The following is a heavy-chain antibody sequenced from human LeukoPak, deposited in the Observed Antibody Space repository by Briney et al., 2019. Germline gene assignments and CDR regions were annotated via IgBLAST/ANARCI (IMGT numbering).Heavy chain of an antibody. CDR1: GGSFSGYY. Sequence: PSETLSLTCAVYGGSFSGYYWSWIRQPPGKGLEWIGEINHSGSTNYNPSLKSRVTIPVDTSKNQFSLKLSSVTAADTAVYYCARAVARYYYYGMDVWGQGTTVTVSS. CDR2: INHSGST. V-gene: IGHV4-34*01. J-gene: IGHJ6*02. CDR3: ARAVARYYYYGMDV. D-gene: IGHD6-19*01.